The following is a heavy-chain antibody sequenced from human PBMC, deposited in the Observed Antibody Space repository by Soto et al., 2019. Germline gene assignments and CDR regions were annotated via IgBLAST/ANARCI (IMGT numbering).Heavy chain of an antibody. CDR3: ARLIIAAAGKGYYYDGIDV. CDR1: GGSISSSSYY. Sequence: SETLSLTCTVSGGSISSSSYYWGWIRQPPGKGLEWIGSIYYSGSTYYNPSLKSRVTISVDTSKNQFSLKLSSVTAADTAVYYCARLIIAAAGKGYYYDGIDVWGQGTTVT. D-gene: IGHD6-13*01. CDR2: IYYSGST. V-gene: IGHV4-39*01. J-gene: IGHJ6*02.